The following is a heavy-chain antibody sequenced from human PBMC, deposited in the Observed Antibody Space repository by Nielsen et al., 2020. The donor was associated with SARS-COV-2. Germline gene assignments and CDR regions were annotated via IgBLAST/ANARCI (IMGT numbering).Heavy chain of an antibody. V-gene: IGHV4-39*07. J-gene: IGHJ4*02. CDR2: IYYSGST. CDR1: GGSISSSSYY. Sequence: SETLSLTCTVSGGSISSSSYYWGWICQPPGKGLEWIGSIYYSGSTYYNPSLKSRVTISVDTSKNQFSLKLSSVTAADTAVYYCARDAIVVPAARPFDYWGQGTLVTVSS. CDR3: ARDAIVVPAARPFDY. D-gene: IGHD2-2*01.